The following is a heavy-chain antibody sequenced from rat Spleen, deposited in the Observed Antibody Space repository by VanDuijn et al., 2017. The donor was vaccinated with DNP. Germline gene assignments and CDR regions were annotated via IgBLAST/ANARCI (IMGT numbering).Heavy chain of an antibody. CDR3: VTHPSWFGY. J-gene: IGHJ3*01. Sequence: EVQLVESGGGLAQPGRSLKLSCVVSGFSFSDYYMAGVRQAPTKGLEWVAYIRYDGGSTYYGDSVKGRFTISRDNADSTLYLQMNSLRSEDMATYYCVTHPSWFGYWGQGTLVTVSS. CDR2: IRYDGGST. V-gene: IGHV5-22*01. CDR1: GFSFSDYY.